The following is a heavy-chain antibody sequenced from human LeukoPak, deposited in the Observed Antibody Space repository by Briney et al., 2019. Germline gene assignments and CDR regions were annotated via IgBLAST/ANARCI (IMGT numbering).Heavy chain of an antibody. CDR2: INHSGST. V-gene: IGHV4-34*01. J-gene: IGHJ4*02. CDR1: GGSISSYY. Sequence: SETLSLTCTVSGGSISSYYWSWIRQPPGKGLEWIGEINHSGSTNYNPSLKSRVTISVDTSKNQFSLKLSSVTAADTAVYYCARSLRGRGDYWGQGTLVTVSS. CDR3: ARSLRGRGDY. D-gene: IGHD1-26*01.